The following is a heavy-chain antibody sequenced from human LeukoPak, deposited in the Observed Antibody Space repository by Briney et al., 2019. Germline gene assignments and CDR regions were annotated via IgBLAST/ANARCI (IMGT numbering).Heavy chain of an antibody. V-gene: IGHV3-23*01. CDR2: ISGSGGST. CDR3: AKDQVLWFGEPTFDY. CDR1: GFTFSSYA. J-gene: IGHJ4*02. D-gene: IGHD3-10*01. Sequence: PGGSLRLSCAASGFTFSSYAMSWVRQAPGKGLEWVSAISGSGGSTYYADSVKGRFTISRDNSENTLYLQMNSLRAEDTAVYYCAKDQVLWFGEPTFDYWGQGTLVTVSS.